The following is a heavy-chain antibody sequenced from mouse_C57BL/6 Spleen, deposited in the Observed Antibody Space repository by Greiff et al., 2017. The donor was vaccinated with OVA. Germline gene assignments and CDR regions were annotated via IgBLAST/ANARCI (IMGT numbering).Heavy chain of an antibody. CDR3: ARLGYYGSSYAMDY. Sequence: EVKLVESGGGLVQPGGSLKLSCAASGFTFSDYYMYWVRQTPEKRLEWVAYISNGGGSTYYPDTVKGRFTISRDNAKNTLYLQMSRLKSDDTAMYYCARLGYYGSSYAMDYWGQGTSVTVSS. D-gene: IGHD1-1*01. CDR2: ISNGGGST. J-gene: IGHJ4*01. V-gene: IGHV5-12*01. CDR1: GFTFSDYY.